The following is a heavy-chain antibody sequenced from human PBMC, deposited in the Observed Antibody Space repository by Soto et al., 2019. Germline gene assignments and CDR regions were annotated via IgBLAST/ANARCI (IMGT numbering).Heavy chain of an antibody. Sequence: ASVKVSCKASGYTFTSYGISWVRQAPGQGLEWMGWISAYNGNTNYAQKLQGRVTMTTDTSTSTAYMELRSLRSDDTAVYYCARDSGRVGTYDYDSSGSDAFDIWGQGTMVTVSS. CDR2: ISAYNGNT. J-gene: IGHJ3*02. D-gene: IGHD3-22*01. CDR3: ARDSGRVGTYDYDSSGSDAFDI. CDR1: GYTFTSYG. V-gene: IGHV1-18*01.